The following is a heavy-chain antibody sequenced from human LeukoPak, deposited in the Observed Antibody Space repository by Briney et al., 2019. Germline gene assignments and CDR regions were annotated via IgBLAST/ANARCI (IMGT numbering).Heavy chain of an antibody. CDR3: ARGGYCSGGSCAFDI. J-gene: IGHJ3*02. Sequence: GGSLRLSCAASGFTFSTCSMNWVRQAPGKGLEWVSSISSSSSYIYYADSVKGRFTISRDNAKNSLYLQMNSLRAEDTAVYYCARGGYCSGGSCAFDIWGQGTMVTVSS. D-gene: IGHD2-15*01. V-gene: IGHV3-21*01. CDR1: GFTFSTCS. CDR2: ISSSSSYI.